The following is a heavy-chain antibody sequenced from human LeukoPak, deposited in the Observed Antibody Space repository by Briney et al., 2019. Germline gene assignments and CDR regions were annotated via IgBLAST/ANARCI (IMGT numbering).Heavy chain of an antibody. J-gene: IGHJ1*01. Sequence: GGSLRLSCAASGFTFSSYAMHWVRQAPGKGLEYVSAISSNGGSTYYANSVKGRFTISRDNSKNTLYLQMGSLRAEDMAVYYCAKYFASGSYYKLPHWGQGTLVTVSS. V-gene: IGHV3-64*01. CDR3: AKYFASGSYYKLPH. CDR1: GFTFSSYA. D-gene: IGHD3-10*01. CDR2: ISSNGGST.